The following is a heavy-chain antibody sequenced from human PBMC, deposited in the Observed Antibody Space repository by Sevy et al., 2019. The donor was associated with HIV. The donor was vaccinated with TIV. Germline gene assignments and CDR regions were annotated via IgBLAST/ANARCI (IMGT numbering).Heavy chain of an antibody. CDR2: ISYDGSNK. D-gene: IGHD2-15*01. CDR1: GFTFSSYA. Sequence: GGSLRLSCAASGFTFSSYAMHWVRHAPGKGLEWVAVISYDGSNKYYADSVKGRFTISRDNSKNTLYLQMNSLRAEDTAVYYCARDPGYCSGGSCYEPRAYDYWGQGTLVTVSS. V-gene: IGHV3-30-3*01. J-gene: IGHJ4*02. CDR3: ARDPGYCSGGSCYEPRAYDY.